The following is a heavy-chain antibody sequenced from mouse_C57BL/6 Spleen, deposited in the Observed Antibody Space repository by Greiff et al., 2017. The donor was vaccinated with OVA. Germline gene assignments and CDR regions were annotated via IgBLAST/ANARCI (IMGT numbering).Heavy chain of an antibody. CDR1: GFTFSDYY. Sequence: EVKLMESEGGLVQPGSSMKLSCTASGFTFSDYYMAWVRQVPEKGLEWVANINYDGSSTYYLDSLKSRFIISRDNAKNILYLQMSSLKSEDTATDYCARAYDGYGYFDVWGTGTTVTVSS. CDR2: INYDGSST. D-gene: IGHD2-3*01. J-gene: IGHJ1*03. CDR3: ARAYDGYGYFDV. V-gene: IGHV5-16*01.